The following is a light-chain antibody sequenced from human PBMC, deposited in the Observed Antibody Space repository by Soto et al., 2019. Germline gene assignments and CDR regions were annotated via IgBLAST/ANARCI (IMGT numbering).Light chain of an antibody. CDR3: FSYAGSSSYV. Sequence: QSALTQPASVSGSPGQSITISCTGGSSDVGSYNLVSWYQQHPGKAPKLMIYEGSKWPSGVSNRFSGSKSGNTASLTISGLQAEDVSDYYCFSYAGSSSYVFGTGTKVTVL. J-gene: IGLJ1*01. V-gene: IGLV2-23*01. CDR1: SSDVGSYNL. CDR2: EGS.